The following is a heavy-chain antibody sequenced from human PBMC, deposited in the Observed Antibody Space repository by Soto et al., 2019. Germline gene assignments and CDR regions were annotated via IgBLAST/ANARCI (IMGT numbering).Heavy chain of an antibody. D-gene: IGHD3-22*01. V-gene: IGHV3-73*01. CDR1: GFTFSGSA. J-gene: IGHJ4*02. Sequence: GGSLRLSCAASGFTFSGSAMHWVRQASGKGLEWVGRIRSKANSYATAYAASVKGRFTISRDDSKNTAYLQMNSLKTEDTAVYYWTTGLSNGYYNFDYWGQGTPVTVSS. CDR2: IRSKANSYAT. CDR3: TTGLSNGYYNFDY.